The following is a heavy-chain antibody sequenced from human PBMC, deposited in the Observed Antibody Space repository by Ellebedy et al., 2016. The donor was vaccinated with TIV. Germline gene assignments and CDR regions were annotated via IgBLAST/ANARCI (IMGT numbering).Heavy chain of an antibody. D-gene: IGHD5-12*01. V-gene: IGHV5-51*01. J-gene: IGHJ5*02. CDR1: GYTFTSFW. CDR2: IYPGDSDT. CDR3: ARHSLVTTRTSWFGP. Sequence: GESLKISCKGSGYTFTSFWIGWVRQMPGKGLEWMGIIYPGDSDTRYSPSFQGQVTISADKSISTAYLQWSSLKATDTAMYSYARHSLVTTRTSWFGPWGQGTLVTRPS.